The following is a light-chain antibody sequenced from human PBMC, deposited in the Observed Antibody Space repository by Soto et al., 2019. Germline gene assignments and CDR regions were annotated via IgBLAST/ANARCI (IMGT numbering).Light chain of an antibody. Sequence: EIVMTQSPATLSVSPGERATLSCRASQSVSSNLAWYQQKPGQAPRLLIYGASTRATGIPARFRGSRSRTAFTLTITTLQSADFAVYYCQQYNNCPLTFGGGTKVQIK. CDR2: GAS. V-gene: IGKV3-15*01. CDR3: QQYNNCPLT. J-gene: IGKJ4*01. CDR1: QSVSSN.